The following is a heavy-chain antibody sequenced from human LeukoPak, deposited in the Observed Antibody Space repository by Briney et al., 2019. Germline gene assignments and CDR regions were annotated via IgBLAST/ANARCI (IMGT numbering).Heavy chain of an antibody. Sequence: GGSLRLSCAASGFTFSSYSMNWVRQAPGRGLEWVSSISSSSSYIYYTDSVKGRFTISRDNAKNSLYLQMNSLRAEDTAVYYCAKGTRITMVRGYYMDVWGKGTTVTVSS. V-gene: IGHV3-21*04. CDR2: ISSSSSYI. CDR1: GFTFSSYS. J-gene: IGHJ6*03. CDR3: AKGTRITMVRGYYMDV. D-gene: IGHD3-10*01.